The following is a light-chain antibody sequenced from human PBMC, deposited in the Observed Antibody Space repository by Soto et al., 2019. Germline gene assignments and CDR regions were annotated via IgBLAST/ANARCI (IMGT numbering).Light chain of an antibody. J-gene: IGKJ5*01. CDR2: GAS. V-gene: IGKV3-20*01. CDR1: QTIRSTY. CDR3: QQYGSSLNT. Sequence: DIVLTQSPGTLSLSPGERVTLSCRASQTIRSTYFAWYQQKPGQAPRLLIYGASSRATGIPVRFSGTGSGTEFALTISRLEPEDSAVYYCQQYGSSLNTFGRGTRLEIK.